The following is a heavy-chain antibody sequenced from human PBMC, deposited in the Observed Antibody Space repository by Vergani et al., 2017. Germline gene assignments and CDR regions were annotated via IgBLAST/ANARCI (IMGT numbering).Heavy chain of an antibody. D-gene: IGHD3-22*01. CDR2: IRYDGTKR. CDR3: TKAGQYDSDNLHDS. CDR1: GFTFRIYG. Sequence: QMQLVESGGNVVQPGGSLRLSCIASGFTFRIYGMHWVRQAPGKGLEWVAFIRYDGTKRFYGDSVKGRFTISRDNYQTTVFLQMNSLRADDSAVYYCTKAGQYDSDNLHDSWGQGALVTVAS. J-gene: IGHJ1*01. V-gene: IGHV3-30*02.